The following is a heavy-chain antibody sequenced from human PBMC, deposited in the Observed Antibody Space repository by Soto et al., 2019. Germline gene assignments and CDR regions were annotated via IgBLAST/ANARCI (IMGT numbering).Heavy chain of an antibody. J-gene: IGHJ5*02. CDR2: ISGSGGST. D-gene: IGHD3-22*01. V-gene: IGHV3-23*01. CDR3: AKATKYYYDSSGYYGFDT. Sequence: GGSLRLSCAASGFTFSSYAMSWVRQAPGKGLEWVSAISGSGGSTYYADSVKGRFTISRDNSKNTLYLQMNSLRAEDTAVYYSAKATKYYYDSSGYYGFDTWGQGTLVTVSS. CDR1: GFTFSSYA.